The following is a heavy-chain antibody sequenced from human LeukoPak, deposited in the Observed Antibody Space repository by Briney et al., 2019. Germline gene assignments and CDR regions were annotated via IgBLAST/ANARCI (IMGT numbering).Heavy chain of an antibody. D-gene: IGHD2-2*01. CDR2: IYYSGST. J-gene: IGHJ4*02. CDR1: GGSISSGGYY. V-gene: IGHV4-31*03. CDR3: ARRVVPADYFDY. Sequence: SETLSLTCTVSGGSISSGGYYWSWIRQHPGKGLEWIGYIYYSGSTYYNPSLKGRVTISVDTSKNQFSLKLSSVTAADTAVYYCARRVVPADYFDYWGQGTLVTVSS.